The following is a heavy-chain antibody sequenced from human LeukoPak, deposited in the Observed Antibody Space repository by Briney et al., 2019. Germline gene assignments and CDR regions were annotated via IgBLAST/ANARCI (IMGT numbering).Heavy chain of an antibody. D-gene: IGHD3-16*01. CDR1: GYTFTGYY. CDR2: INPNSGGT. Sequence: ASVSLTCKASGYTFTGYYNHWVRQAPGQGLEWMGWINPNSGGTNYAQKFQCSVTMTSDTSISTAYMELRRLRSDDTAVYYCARDFMITFGGIIHGPLGFDYWGNLVLVSVSS. V-gene: IGHV1-2*02. J-gene: IGHJ4*01. CDR3: ARDFMITFGGIIHGPLGFDY.